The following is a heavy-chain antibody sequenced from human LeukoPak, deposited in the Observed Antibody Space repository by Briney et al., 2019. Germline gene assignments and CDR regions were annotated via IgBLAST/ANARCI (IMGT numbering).Heavy chain of an antibody. CDR3: ASQTTTVTTQLQAFDI. CDR1: GGSISSGGYY. D-gene: IGHD4-17*01. J-gene: IGHJ3*02. CDR2: IYYSGST. Sequence: PSETLSLTCTVSGGSISSGGYYWSWIRQHPGKGLEWIGYIYYSGSTYYNPSLKSRVTISVDTSKNQFSLKLSSVTAADTAVYYCASQTTTVTTQLQAFDIWGQGTMVTVSS. V-gene: IGHV4-31*03.